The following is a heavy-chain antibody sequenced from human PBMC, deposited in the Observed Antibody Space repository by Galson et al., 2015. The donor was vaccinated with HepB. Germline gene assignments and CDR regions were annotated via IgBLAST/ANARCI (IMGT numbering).Heavy chain of an antibody. CDR1: GFTFSGSA. V-gene: IGHV3-73*01. CDR3: TRLVDISRYSSS. D-gene: IGHD6-13*01. Sequence: SLRLSCAASGFTFSGSAIHWVRQTSVNGQERVGRIRSKASNYATAYAASLKSRFTISRDDSKNTAYLHMKSLKTEDSAVYFCTRLVDISRYSSSWGQGALVTVSS. CDR2: IRSKASNYAT. J-gene: IGHJ4*02.